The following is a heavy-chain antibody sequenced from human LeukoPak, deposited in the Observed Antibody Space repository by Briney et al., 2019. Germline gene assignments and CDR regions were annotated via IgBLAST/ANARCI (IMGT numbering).Heavy chain of an antibody. CDR1: GGSXSGYY. CDR2: INHSGST. V-gene: IGHV4-34*01. CDR3: XXXXXXRYXXY. Sequence: XGGSXSGYYWSWIRQPPGKGLEWIGEINHSGSTNYNPSLKSRVTISVDTSKNQFSLKLSSVTAVDTAVYYCXXXXXXRYXXYWGQGTLVTVSS. J-gene: IGHJ4*02.